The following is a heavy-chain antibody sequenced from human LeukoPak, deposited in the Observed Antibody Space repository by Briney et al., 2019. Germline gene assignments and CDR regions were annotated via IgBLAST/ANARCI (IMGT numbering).Heavy chain of an antibody. CDR1: GFSFGDYG. J-gene: IGHJ4*02. CDR3: ARDSPSGWFQSDY. CDR2: ISSSSSTI. Sequence: PGGSLRLSCTASGFSFGDYGLSWFRQAPGKGLEWVSYISSSSSTIYYADSVKGRFTISRDNAKNSLYLQMNSLRAEDTAVYYCARDSPSGWFQSDYWGQGTLVTVSS. D-gene: IGHD6-19*01. V-gene: IGHV3-48*01.